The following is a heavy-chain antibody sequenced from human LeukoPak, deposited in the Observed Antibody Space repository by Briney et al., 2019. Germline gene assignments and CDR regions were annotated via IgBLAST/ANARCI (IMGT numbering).Heavy chain of an antibody. CDR3: AREHGYSSSWYVDY. V-gene: IGHV4-59*01. J-gene: IGHJ4*02. CDR2: IYDSGST. CDR1: GGSISSYY. Sequence: SETLSLTCTVSGGSISSYYWRWIRQPPGKGLEWIGYIYDSGSTNYNPSLKSRVTISVDTSKNQFSLKLSSVTAADTAVYYCAREHGYSSSWYVDYWGQGTLVTVSS. D-gene: IGHD6-13*01.